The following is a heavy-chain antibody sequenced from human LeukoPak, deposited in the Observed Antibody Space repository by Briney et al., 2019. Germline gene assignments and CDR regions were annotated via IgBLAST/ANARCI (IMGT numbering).Heavy chain of an antibody. J-gene: IGHJ6*02. CDR2: IIPIFGTA. CDR3: ASRYCSGGRCDSSYYYYYGMDV. Sequence: SVKVSCKASGGTXNSFAISWVRQAPGQGHEWMGGIIPIFGTANYAQKFQGGVTLTADESTNTAYMELSSLRSEDTAVYYCASRYCSGGRCDSSYYYYYGMDVWGQGTTVTVSS. D-gene: IGHD2-15*01. CDR1: GGTXNSFA. V-gene: IGHV1-69*13.